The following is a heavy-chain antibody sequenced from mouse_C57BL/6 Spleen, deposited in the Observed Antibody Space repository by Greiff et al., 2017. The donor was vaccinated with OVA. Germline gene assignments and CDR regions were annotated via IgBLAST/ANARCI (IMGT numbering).Heavy chain of an antibody. CDR2: IRSKSSNYAT. Sequence: EVQGVESGGGLVQPKGSLKLSCAASGFTFNTYAMHWVRQAPGKGLEWVARIRSKSSNYATYYAVSVKDRLTISRDDSQSMLYLQMHNLKTENTAMYYCVRDPHDDYDESWFAYWGQGTLVTVSA. V-gene: IGHV10-3*01. J-gene: IGHJ3*01. CDR1: GFTFNTYA. D-gene: IGHD2-4*01. CDR3: VRDPHDDYDESWFAY.